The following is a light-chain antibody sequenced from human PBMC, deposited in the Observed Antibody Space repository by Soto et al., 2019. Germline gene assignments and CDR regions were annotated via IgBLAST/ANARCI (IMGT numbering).Light chain of an antibody. CDR1: QSISSY. CDR3: QQSYTNPYI. V-gene: IGKV1-39*01. CDR2: AAS. J-gene: IGKJ2*01. Sequence: DIQMTQSPSSLSASVGDRVTITCRASQSISSYLNWYQQKPGKAPRLLIYAASSLHSLVSSRFSGSGSGTDFTLTFLSLQPEDFAIYSCQQSYTNPYIFGQETKLEIK.